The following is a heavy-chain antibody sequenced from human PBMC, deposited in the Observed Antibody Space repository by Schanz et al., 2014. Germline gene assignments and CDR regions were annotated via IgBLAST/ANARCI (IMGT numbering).Heavy chain of an antibody. CDR1: GYTFVSYS. V-gene: IGHV1-8*02. J-gene: IGHJ4*02. CDR3: ARGRTFDY. CDR2: MNPDSGNT. Sequence: QVQLVQSGAEVKKPGASVKVSCKASGYTFVSYSMHWVRQAPGQGLEWMGWMNPDSGNTGYAQKFQGRVTMTRNTSISTAYMELSSLRSEDTAVYYCARGRTFDYWGQGTLVTVSS.